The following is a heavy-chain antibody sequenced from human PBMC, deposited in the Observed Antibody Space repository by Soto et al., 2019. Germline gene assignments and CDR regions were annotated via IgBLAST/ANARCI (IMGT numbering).Heavy chain of an antibody. Sequence: GGSLRLSCAASGFTFGSYAMSWVRQAPGRGLEWVSAVSATGGSTYYADSAKGRFTISRDNSKNTLYLQMNSLRAEDTAVYYCAKGGMTTRTYVYFPHWGRAPWSPSPQ. D-gene: IGHD3-10*02. CDR1: GFTFGSYA. J-gene: IGHJ1*01. V-gene: IGHV3-23*01. CDR2: VSATGGST. CDR3: AKGGMTTRTYVYFPH.